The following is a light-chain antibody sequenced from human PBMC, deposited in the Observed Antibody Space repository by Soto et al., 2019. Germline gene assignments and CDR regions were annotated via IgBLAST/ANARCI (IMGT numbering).Light chain of an antibody. CDR1: SSDVGGYNY. CDR2: DVS. J-gene: IGLJ2*01. V-gene: IGLV2-14*01. CDR3: SAYTSSSTPV. Sequence: QSALTQPASVSGSPGQSITISCTGTSSDVGGYNYVSWYQQHPGKARKLMIYDVSNRPSGVSNRFSGSKSGKTASLTISGLQAEDEADYYCSAYTSSSTPVFGGGTKLTVL.